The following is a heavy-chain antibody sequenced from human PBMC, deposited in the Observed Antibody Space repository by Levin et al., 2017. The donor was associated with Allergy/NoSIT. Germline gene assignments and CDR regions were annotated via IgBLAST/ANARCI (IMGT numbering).Heavy chain of an antibody. CDR1: GFTFSSYA. Sequence: GGSLRLSCAASGFTFSSYAMSWVRQAPGKGLEWVSAISGSGGSTYYADSVKGRFTISRDNSKNTLYLQMNSLRAEDTAVYYCAKGALYLSILWSHFDYWGQGTLVTVSS. CDR3: AKGALYLSILWSHFDY. V-gene: IGHV3-23*01. CDR2: ISGSGGST. D-gene: IGHD2-21*01. J-gene: IGHJ4*02.